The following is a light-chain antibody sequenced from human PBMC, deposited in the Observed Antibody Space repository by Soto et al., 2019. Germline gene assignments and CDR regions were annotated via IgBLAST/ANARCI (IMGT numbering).Light chain of an antibody. CDR1: SSDVGGYNF. Sequence: QSALIQPASVSGSPGQSITISCTGTSSDVGGYNFVSWYHQHPGKAPKLLIYAVTNRPSGISNRFSGSKSGNTASLTISGLQAEDEADYYCTSYTSSSTLVFGGGTKLTVL. CDR3: TSYTSSSTLV. J-gene: IGLJ2*01. V-gene: IGLV2-14*01. CDR2: AVT.